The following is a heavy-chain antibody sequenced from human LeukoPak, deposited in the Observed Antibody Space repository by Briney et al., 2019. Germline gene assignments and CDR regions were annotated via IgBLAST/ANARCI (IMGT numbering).Heavy chain of an antibody. D-gene: IGHD4-23*01. J-gene: IGHJ4*02. V-gene: IGHV1-69*05. Sequence: SVKVSCKASGGTFSSYAISWVRQAPGQGLEWMGGIIPIFGTANYAQKFQGRVTMTRDTSTSTVYMELSSLRSEDTAVYYCARDSTDYGGKFSYWGQGTLVTVSS. CDR2: IIPIFGTA. CDR1: GGTFSSYA. CDR3: ARDSTDYGGKFSY.